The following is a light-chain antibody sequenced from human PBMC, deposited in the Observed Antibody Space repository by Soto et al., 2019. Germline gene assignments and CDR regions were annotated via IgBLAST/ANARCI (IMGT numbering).Light chain of an antibody. CDR3: KHYNTYPWT. CDR2: KAS. CDR1: QGISSY. V-gene: IGKV1-9*01. J-gene: IGKJ1*01. Sequence: DIQLTQSPSFLSASVGDRVTITCRASQGISSYLAWYQQKPGKAPNLLIHKASHLESGVPSRFSGSGSGTEFTLTISSLQPGDFATYYCKHYNTYPWTCGQGTKVDI.